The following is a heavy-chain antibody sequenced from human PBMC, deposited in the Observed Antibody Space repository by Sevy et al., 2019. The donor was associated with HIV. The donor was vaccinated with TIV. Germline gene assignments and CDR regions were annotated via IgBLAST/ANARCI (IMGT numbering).Heavy chain of an antibody. D-gene: IGHD3-10*01. CDR1: GFTFSSYA. CDR3: ARVGGWITMVRGVFDY. CDR2: ISYDGSNK. V-gene: IGHV3-30-3*01. Sequence: GSLRLSCAASGFTFSSYAMHWVRQAPGKGLEWVAVISYDGSNKYYADSVKGRFTISRDNSKNTLYLQMNSLRAEDTAVYYCARVGGWITMVRGVFDYWGQGTLVTVSS. J-gene: IGHJ4*02.